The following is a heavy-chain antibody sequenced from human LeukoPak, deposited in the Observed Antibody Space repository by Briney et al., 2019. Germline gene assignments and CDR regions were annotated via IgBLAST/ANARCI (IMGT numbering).Heavy chain of an antibody. J-gene: IGHJ4*02. V-gene: IGHV3-48*03. CDR3: ARARYYYDSSGYYRAFDY. CDR1: GFTFSSYE. CDR2: ISSSGSTI. D-gene: IGHD3-22*01. Sequence: GGSLRLSCAASGFTFSSYEMNWVRQAPGKGLEWVSYISSSGSTIYYADSVKGRFTISRDNAKNSLYLQMNSLRAEDTAVYCCARARYYYDSSGYYRAFDYWGQGTLVTVSS.